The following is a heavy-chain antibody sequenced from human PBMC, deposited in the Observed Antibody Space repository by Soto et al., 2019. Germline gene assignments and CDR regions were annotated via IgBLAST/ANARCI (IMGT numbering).Heavy chain of an antibody. CDR2: ISGSGGST. J-gene: IGHJ4*02. V-gene: IGHV3-23*01. D-gene: IGHD5-12*01. CDR3: AKDCRDEEMASYFDY. Sequence: GGSLRLSCAASGFTFSSYAMSWVRQAPGKGLEWVSAISGSGGSTYYADSVKGRFTISRDKSKNTLYLQMNSLRAEDKAVYYCAKDCRDEEMASYFDYWGQGTLVTVSS. CDR1: GFTFSSYA.